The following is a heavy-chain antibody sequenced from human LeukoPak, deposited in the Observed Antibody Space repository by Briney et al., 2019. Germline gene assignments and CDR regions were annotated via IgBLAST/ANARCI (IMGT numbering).Heavy chain of an antibody. D-gene: IGHD3-10*01. V-gene: IGHV4-39*07. CDR2: IYSSGTT. Sequence: SETLSLTCAVSGASIRNTSFYWGWIRQPPGKGLQWIASIYSSGTTNYNPSLKSRVTISIDTSKNYFSLKLNSVIAADTAVYYCARDRPGSYWYFDLWGRGTLVTVSS. CDR1: GASIRNTSFY. CDR3: ARDRPGSYWYFDL. J-gene: IGHJ2*01.